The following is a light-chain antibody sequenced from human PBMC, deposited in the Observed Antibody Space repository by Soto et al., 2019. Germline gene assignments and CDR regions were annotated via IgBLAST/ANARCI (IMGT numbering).Light chain of an antibody. CDR3: CSYTRSGTLI. CDR1: SSDIGDYNY. Sequence: HCVLTQAASVSGVPGQAISISCVGTSSDIGDYNYVSWYQQHPGKVPKVIIYDVSNRPSGVSYRFSATKSGNTASLTISGLQAEDEADYYCCSYTRSGTLIFGTGTKVTVL. V-gene: IGLV2-14*01. CDR2: DVS. J-gene: IGLJ1*01.